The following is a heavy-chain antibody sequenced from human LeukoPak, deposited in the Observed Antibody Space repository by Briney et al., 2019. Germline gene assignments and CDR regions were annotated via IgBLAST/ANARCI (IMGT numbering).Heavy chain of an antibody. CDR2: MNPNSGNT. J-gene: IGHJ6*03. V-gene: IGHV1-8*01. Sequence: GASVKVSCKTSGYTFTNYAINWVRQATGQGLEWMGWMNPNSGNTGYAQKFQGRVTMTRNTSISTAYMELSSLRSEDTAVYYCARGPPVAAYYYYYYMDVWGKGATVTISS. D-gene: IGHD6-25*01. CDR1: GYTFTNYA. CDR3: ARGPPVAAYYYYYYMDV.